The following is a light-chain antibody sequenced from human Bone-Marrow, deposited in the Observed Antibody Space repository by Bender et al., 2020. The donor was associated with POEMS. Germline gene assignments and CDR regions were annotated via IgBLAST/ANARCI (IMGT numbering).Light chain of an antibody. CDR2: KNN. CDR3: CSYAGNRNV. Sequence: QSVLTQPPSVSGTPGQRVSISCSGSTSNIGATHVYWYQQFPGTAPKLLIFKNNLRPSGVPDRFSGSTSGTSASLAISGLRSEDEADYYCCSYAGNRNVFGTGTKVTVL. J-gene: IGLJ1*01. CDR1: TSNIGATH. V-gene: IGLV1-47*01.